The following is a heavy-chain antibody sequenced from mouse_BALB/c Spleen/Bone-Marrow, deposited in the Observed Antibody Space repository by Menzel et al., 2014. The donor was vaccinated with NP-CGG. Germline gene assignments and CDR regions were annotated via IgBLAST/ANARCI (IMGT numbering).Heavy chain of an antibody. J-gene: IGHJ3*01. CDR1: GYSFTTYW. CDR2: INPSNGRT. D-gene: IGHD1-1*02. CDR3: ARYGGPAWFAY. Sequence: QVQLQQSGAELVKPGASVMLSCKASGYSFTTYWIHWVKQRPGQGLEWIGEINPSNGRTNYNEKFKSKATLTVDKSSSTAYMQLSSLTSEDSAVYYCARYGGPAWFAYWGQGTLVTVSA. V-gene: IGHV1S81*02.